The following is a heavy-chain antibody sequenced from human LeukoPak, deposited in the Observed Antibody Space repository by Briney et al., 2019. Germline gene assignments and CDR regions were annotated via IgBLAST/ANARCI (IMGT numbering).Heavy chain of an antibody. D-gene: IGHD3-10*01. J-gene: IGHJ4*02. Sequence: GGSLRLSCAASAFTFSSYSMNWVRQAPGKGLEWVSSISSSSSYIYYADSVKGRFTISRDNAKNSLYLQMNSLRAEDTAVYYCASYYYGSGSYAFDYWGQGTLVTVSS. V-gene: IGHV3-21*01. CDR1: AFTFSSYS. CDR2: ISSSSSYI. CDR3: ASYYYGSGSYAFDY.